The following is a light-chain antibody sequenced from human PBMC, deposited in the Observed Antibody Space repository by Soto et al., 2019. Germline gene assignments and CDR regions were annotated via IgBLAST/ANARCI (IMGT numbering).Light chain of an antibody. CDR1: PNIRSS. Sequence: EIVRTQSPATLSVSPGERATLSCRASPNIRSSLAWYQPRPWHAPSLLIYYASTSATDIPPTFSGGGSGTEFTVTISSLQSEDFAIYSCQQYEIWPTYTFGQGTKVDIK. J-gene: IGKJ2*01. CDR3: QQYEIWPTYT. V-gene: IGKV3-15*01. CDR2: YAS.